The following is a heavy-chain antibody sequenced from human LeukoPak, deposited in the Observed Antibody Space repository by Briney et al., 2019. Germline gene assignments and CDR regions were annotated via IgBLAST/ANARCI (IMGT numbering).Heavy chain of an antibody. CDR1: GFTVSSNY. D-gene: IGHD2-2*03. CDR2: IYSGGST. Sequence: PGGSLRLSCAASGFTVSSNYMSWVRQAPGKGLEWVSVIYSGGSTYYADSVKGRFTISRDNSKNTLYLQMNSLRAEDTAVYYCARVDRVDAFGIWGQGTMVTVSS. J-gene: IGHJ3*02. V-gene: IGHV3-53*01. CDR3: ARVDRVDAFGI.